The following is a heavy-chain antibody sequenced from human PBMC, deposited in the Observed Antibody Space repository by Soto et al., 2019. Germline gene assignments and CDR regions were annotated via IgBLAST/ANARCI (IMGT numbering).Heavy chain of an antibody. V-gene: IGHV3-23*01. Sequence: ELQLLESGGGLVRPGGSMRLSCTASEFSFSSYALSWVRQAPGKGLEWVSTISGSDGKTYYADSVKGRFSISRDTSKTTLYLEMTSLRVEDTAVYYCARWSFLDYWGQGTRVTVS. J-gene: IGHJ4*02. CDR1: EFSFSSYA. CDR3: ARWSFLDY. CDR2: ISGSDGKT. D-gene: IGHD1-26*01.